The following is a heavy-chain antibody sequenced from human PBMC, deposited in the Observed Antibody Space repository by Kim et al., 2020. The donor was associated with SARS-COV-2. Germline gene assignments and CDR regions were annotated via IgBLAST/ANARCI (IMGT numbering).Heavy chain of an antibody. V-gene: IGHV3-30*18. CDR1: GFTFNNYA. CDR2: ISYDGSIK. D-gene: IGHD2-21*02. Sequence: GGSLRLSCGASGFTFNNYAMHWVRQAPGKGLEWVAVISYDGSIKYYADSVKGQFTVSRDSSHNTLYLQMRSLRPEDTALYYCAKSSDFFWFKKGLSAFD. CDR3: AKSSDFFWFKKGLSAFD. J-gene: IGHJ3*01.